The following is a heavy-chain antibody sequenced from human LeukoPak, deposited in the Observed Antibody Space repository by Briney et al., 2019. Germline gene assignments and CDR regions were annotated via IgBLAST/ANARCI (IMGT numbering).Heavy chain of an antibody. D-gene: IGHD3-3*02. CDR2: ISYDGSNK. CDR3: ARGHFIRDAFDI. J-gene: IGHJ3*02. CDR1: GFTFSSYG. V-gene: IGHV3-30*03. Sequence: GGSLRLSCAASGFTFSSYGMHWVRQAPGKGLEWVAVISYDGSNKYYADSVKGRFTISRDNSKNTLYLQMNSLRAEDTAVYYCARGHFIRDAFDIWGQGTMVTVSS.